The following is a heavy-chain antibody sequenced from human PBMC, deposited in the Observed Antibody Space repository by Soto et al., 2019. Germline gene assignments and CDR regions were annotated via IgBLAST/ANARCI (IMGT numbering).Heavy chain of an antibody. D-gene: IGHD3-16*01. V-gene: IGHV3-30-3*01. CDR1: GFTFSNYI. CDR3: AGGDAGGGYGDLGY. Sequence: QVQLVESGGGVVQPGRSLRLSCAASGFTFSNYIMHWVRQAPGKGLEWVAIILHDGNNKYYADSVKGRFTIARDNSKNTLCLRMNSLITEDTAIYYCAGGDAGGGYGDLGYWGQGTLVTVSS. J-gene: IGHJ4*02. CDR2: ILHDGNNK.